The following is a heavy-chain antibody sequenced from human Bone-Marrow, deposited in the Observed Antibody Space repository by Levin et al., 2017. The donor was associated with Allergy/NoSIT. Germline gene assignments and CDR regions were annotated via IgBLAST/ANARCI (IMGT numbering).Heavy chain of an antibody. CDR3: AKQRGYPWLNDY. CDR1: GFTFSSYA. D-gene: IGHD3-22*01. J-gene: IGHJ4*02. Sequence: PGGSLRLSCAASGFTFSSYAMSWVRQVPGKGLEWLSAISGSGGSTNYADSVKGRFTISRDNSKNTLYLQMNSLRAEDTAVYYCAKQRGYPWLNDYWGQGTLVTVSS. V-gene: IGHV3-23*01. CDR2: ISGSGGST.